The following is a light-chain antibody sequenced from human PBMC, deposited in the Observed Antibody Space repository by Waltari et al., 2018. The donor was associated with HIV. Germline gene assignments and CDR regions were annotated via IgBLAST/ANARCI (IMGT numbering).Light chain of an antibody. Sequence: QSALNQPAPVSGSPGPSITITRPGTSRNVGSDDLVSWYQQHPGEAPKLSIYEVTKLPSGVSNRFSGSKSGNTASLTISGLQAEDEADYYCCSCPRSGIRYVFGTGTKVTVL. CDR2: EVT. CDR1: SRNVGSDDL. J-gene: IGLJ1*01. CDR3: CSCPRSGIRYV. V-gene: IGLV2-23*02.